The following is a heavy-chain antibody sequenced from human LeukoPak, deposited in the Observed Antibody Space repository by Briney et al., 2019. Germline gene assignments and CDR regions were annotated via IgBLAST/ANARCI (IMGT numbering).Heavy chain of an antibody. J-gene: IGHJ5*02. CDR2: IYYSGST. CDR3: ARENHYDFWSGYYNWFDP. V-gene: IGHV4-59*01. Sequence: PSETLSLTCTVSGGSISSYYWSWIRQPPGKGLEWIGYIYYSGSTSYNPSLKSRVTISVDTSKNQFSLKLSSVTAADTAVYYCARENHYDFWSGYYNWFDPWGQGTLVTVSS. CDR1: GGSISSYY. D-gene: IGHD3-3*01.